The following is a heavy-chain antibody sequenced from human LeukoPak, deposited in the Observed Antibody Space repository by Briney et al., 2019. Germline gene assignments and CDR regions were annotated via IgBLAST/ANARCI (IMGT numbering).Heavy chain of an antibody. CDR3: AKESAPYYDYVWGSYRWDY. J-gene: IGHJ4*02. V-gene: IGHV3-30*18. CDR2: ISYDGSNK. CDR1: GFTFSSYG. D-gene: IGHD3-16*02. Sequence: PGGSLRLSCAASGFTFSSYGMHWVRQAPGKGLEWVAVISYDGSNKYYADSVKGRFTISRDNSKNTLYLQMNSLRAEDTAVYYCAKESAPYYDYVWGSYRWDYWGQGTLVTVSS.